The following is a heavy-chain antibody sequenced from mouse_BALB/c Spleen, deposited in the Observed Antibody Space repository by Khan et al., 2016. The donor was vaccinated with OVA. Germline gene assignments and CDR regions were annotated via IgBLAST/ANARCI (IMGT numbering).Heavy chain of an antibody. V-gene: IGHV1-63*02. CDR1: GYTFTNYW. D-gene: IGHD3-1*01. J-gene: IGHJ2*01. CDR2: IFPGGGYT. CDR3: ARRGAARATCDFFDY. Sequence: VQLKQSGAELVRPGTSVKMSCKAAGYTFTNYWIGWVKQRPGNGLEWMGDIFPGGGYTNYDEKFKGMTTRTKDTSSSTAYMQLSSLTSEDSAIYYCARRGAARATCDFFDYWGQGTTLTVSS.